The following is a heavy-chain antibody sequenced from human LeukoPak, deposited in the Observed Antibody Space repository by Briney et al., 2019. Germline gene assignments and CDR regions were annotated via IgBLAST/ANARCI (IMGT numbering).Heavy chain of an antibody. CDR1: GFTFSSYG. J-gene: IGHJ6*03. D-gene: IGHD1-26*01. V-gene: IGHV3-30*02. Sequence: GGSLRLSCAASGFTFSSYGMHWVRQAPGKGLEWVAFIRYDGSNKYYADSVKGRFTISRDNSKNTLYLQMNSLRAEDTAVYYCAKGGELLDYYYYYMDVWGKGTTVTISS. CDR2: IRYDGSNK. CDR3: AKGGELLDYYYYYMDV.